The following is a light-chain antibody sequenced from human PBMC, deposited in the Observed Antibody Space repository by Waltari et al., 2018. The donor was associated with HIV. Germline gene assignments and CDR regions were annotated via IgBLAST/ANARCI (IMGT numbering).Light chain of an antibody. CDR1: SSNIGAHYD. J-gene: IGLJ2*01. CDR2: SNT. CDR3: QSYDSSLSASI. Sequence: QSVLTQPPSVSGAPGQRVTISCTGSSSNIGAHYDVHWYQQLPGTAPKLLIYSNTKRPSGVPDRFSGSKSGTSASLAITGLQPEDEADYYCQSYDSSLSASIFGGGTQLTVL. V-gene: IGLV1-40*01.